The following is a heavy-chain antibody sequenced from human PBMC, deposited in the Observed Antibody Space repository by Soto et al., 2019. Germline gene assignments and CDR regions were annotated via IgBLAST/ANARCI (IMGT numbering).Heavy chain of an antibody. J-gene: IGHJ4*02. Sequence: QVQLVESGGGVVQPGRSLRLSCAASGFTFSSYGMHWVRQAPGKGLEWVAVISYDGSNKYYADSVKGRFTISRDNSKNTLYLQMNSLRAEDTAVYYCAKGGEMATISYWGQGTLVTVSS. V-gene: IGHV3-30*18. CDR1: GFTFSSYG. CDR3: AKGGEMATISY. CDR2: ISYDGSNK. D-gene: IGHD5-12*01.